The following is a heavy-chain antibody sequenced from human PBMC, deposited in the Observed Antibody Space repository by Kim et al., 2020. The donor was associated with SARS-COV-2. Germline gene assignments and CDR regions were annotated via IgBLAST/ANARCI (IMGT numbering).Heavy chain of an antibody. Sequence: SETLSLTCAVYGESFTAFFWGWIRQAPGKGLEWIGQINHDGTTNYNPFLVSRVTMSIKSYKKQFSLTLTSVPAADTAVYYCVRVWYGRYINFWGRGTLVTVSS. D-gene: IGHD2-15*01. CDR2: INHDGTT. CDR3: VRVWYGRYINF. CDR1: GESFTAFF. J-gene: IGHJ4*02. V-gene: IGHV4-34*01.